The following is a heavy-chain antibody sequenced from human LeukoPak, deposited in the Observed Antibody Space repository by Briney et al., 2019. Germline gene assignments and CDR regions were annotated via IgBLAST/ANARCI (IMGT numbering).Heavy chain of an antibody. CDR1: GFTVSGNY. CDR3: ARDCSSTSCYPYYGMDV. V-gene: IGHV3-53*01. J-gene: IGHJ6*02. Sequence: GGSLRLSCAASGFTVSGNYMSWVRQAPGKGLEWVSIIYSGGSTYYADSVKGRFTISRDNSKNTLYLQLNSLRAEDTAVYYCARDCSSTSCYPYYGMDVWDQGTTVTVSS. CDR2: IYSGGST. D-gene: IGHD2-2*01.